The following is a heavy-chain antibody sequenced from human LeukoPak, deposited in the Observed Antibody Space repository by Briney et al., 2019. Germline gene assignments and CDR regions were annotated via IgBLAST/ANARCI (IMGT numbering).Heavy chain of an antibody. D-gene: IGHD1-26*01. V-gene: IGHV4-30-2*03. CDR3: AREGGGVVGAPPDY. Sequence: SETLSLTCAVSGGSISSGGYSWSWIRQPPGKGLEWIGSIYYSGSTYYNPSLKSRVTISVDTSKNQFSLKLSSVTAADTAVYYCAREGGGVVGAPPDYWGQGTLVTVSS. CDR2: IYYSGST. J-gene: IGHJ4*02. CDR1: GGSISSGGYS.